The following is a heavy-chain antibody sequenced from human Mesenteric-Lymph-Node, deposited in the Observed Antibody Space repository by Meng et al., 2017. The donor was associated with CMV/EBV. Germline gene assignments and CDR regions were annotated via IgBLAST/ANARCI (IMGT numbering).Heavy chain of an antibody. V-gene: IGHV4-30-4*01. J-gene: IGHJ3*02. CDR2: MCFSGSN. CDR3: ACCSYGGNSVHAFDI. CDR1: AGSICSADCY. D-gene: IGHD4-23*01. Sequence: AGSICSADCYWSWVRQPPREGLEWIGYMCFSGSNCYNPSLQSRLAISFDTSKNPFSLVLSSVTAADTAVYYCACCSYGGNSVHAFDIWGQGTMVTVSS.